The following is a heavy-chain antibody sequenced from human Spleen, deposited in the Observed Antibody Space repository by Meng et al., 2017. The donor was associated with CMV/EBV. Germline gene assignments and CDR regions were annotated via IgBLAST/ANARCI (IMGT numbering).Heavy chain of an antibody. CDR2: INWNGGST. Sequence: VQLVESGXGVVRPGGSLRRSCAASGFTFDDYGMSWVRQAPGKGLEWVSGINWNGGSTGYADSVKGRFTISRDNAKNSLYLQMNSLRAEDTALYHCARDRGVAVAVPIGYWGQGTLVTVSS. CDR1: GFTFDDYG. CDR3: ARDRGVAVAVPIGY. V-gene: IGHV3-20*01. D-gene: IGHD6-19*01. J-gene: IGHJ4*02.